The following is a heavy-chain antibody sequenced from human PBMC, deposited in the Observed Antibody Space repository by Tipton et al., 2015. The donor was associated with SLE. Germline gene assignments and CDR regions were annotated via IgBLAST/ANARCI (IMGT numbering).Heavy chain of an antibody. CDR1: GFTFRSYA. CDR3: VKGAQQLVHFDY. Sequence: GSLRLSCAASGFTFRSYAMSWVRQAPGKGLEWVSVISGSGGSTYYADSVKGRFTISRNNSKNTLYLQMNSLRAEDTAVYYCVKGAQQLVHFDYWGQGTLVTVSS. J-gene: IGHJ4*02. V-gene: IGHV3-23*01. D-gene: IGHD6-13*01. CDR2: ISGSGGST.